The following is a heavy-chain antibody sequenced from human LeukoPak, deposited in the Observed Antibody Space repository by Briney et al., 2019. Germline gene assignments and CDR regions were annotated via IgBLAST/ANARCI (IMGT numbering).Heavy chain of an antibody. CDR3: AKSQGGVVTATVDF. J-gene: IGHJ4*02. Sequence: GGSLRLSCAASGFTFGSYAMSWVRQVPGKGLGWVSTITDSGGTTYYADSVKGRLTISRDNSKSTLYLQVAGLRAEDTAIYYCAKSQGGVVTATVDFWGQGTLVTVTS. CDR2: ITDSGGTT. CDR1: GFTFGSYA. D-gene: IGHD2-21*02. V-gene: IGHV3-23*01.